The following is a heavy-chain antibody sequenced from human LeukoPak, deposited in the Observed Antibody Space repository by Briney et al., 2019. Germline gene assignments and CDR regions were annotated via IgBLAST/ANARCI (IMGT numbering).Heavy chain of an antibody. V-gene: IGHV3-9*01. CDR1: GFTFDDYA. CDR3: AKPRRGYCSSTSCYRHYYYYGMDV. CDR2: ISWNSGSI. D-gene: IGHD2-2*02. Sequence: GRSLRLSCAASGFTFDDYAMHWVRQAPGKGLEWVSGISWNSGSICYADSVKGRFTISRDNAKNSLYLQMNSLRAEDTALYYCAKPRRGYCSSTSCYRHYYYYGMDVWGQGTTVTVSS. J-gene: IGHJ6*02.